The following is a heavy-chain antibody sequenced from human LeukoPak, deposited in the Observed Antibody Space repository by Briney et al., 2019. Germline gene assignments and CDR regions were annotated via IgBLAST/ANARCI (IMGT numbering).Heavy chain of an antibody. D-gene: IGHD6-13*01. Sequence: LAGGSLRLSCAASGFTFSSYSMNWVRPAPGKGLEWVSSISGSGDRTYYADSVNGRFTISRDDSKNTLYLQMNSLRAEDTAIYYCAKGGPYSSSWGGKFDHWGQGTLVTVSS. V-gene: IGHV3-23*01. CDR2: ISGSGDRT. CDR3: AKGGPYSSSWGGKFDH. CDR1: GFTFSSYS. J-gene: IGHJ4*02.